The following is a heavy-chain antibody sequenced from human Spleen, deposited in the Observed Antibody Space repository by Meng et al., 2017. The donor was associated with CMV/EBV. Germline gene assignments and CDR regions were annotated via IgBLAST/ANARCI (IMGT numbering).Heavy chain of an antibody. CDR3: ARIERRRILKYCGSDCSTTDY. CDR2: IYHSGST. CDR1: GGSISSSNL. Sequence: QVQLQESGPGLVKPSGTLSLTCAVSGGSISSSNLWTWVRQGPGKGLEWIGEIYHSGSTNYNPSLKSRVTISVDKFKNQFSLKLGSVTAADTAVYYCARIERRRILKYCGSDCSTTDYWGQGTLVTVS. V-gene: IGHV4-4*02. J-gene: IGHJ4*02. D-gene: IGHD2-21*02.